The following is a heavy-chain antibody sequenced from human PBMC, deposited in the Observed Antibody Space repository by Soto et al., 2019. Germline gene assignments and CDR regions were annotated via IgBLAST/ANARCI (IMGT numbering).Heavy chain of an antibody. CDR2: MNPNSGNT. CDR1: GYTFTSYD. V-gene: IGHV1-8*01. Sequence: ASVKVPFNASGYTFTSYDINWVRQATGQGLEWMGWMNPNSGNTGYAQKFQGRVTMTRNTSISTAYMELSSLRSEDTAVYYCARGTAAAVDYWGQGTLVTVSS. J-gene: IGHJ4*02. D-gene: IGHD6-13*01. CDR3: ARGTAAAVDY.